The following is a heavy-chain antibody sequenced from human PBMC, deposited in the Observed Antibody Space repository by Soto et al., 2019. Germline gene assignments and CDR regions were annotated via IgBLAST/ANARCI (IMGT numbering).Heavy chain of an antibody. CDR3: ARVRCSSTSCYSRGCYFDY. V-gene: IGHV3-11*05. J-gene: IGHJ4*02. CDR1: GFTFSDYY. Sequence: PGDSLRLSCAASGFTFSDYYMSWIRQAPGKGLEWVSYISSRNSYKNYADTEKGRFNNTRDNDKNTLYLQMNRQRAEETTKNYCARVRCSSTSCYSRGCYFDYWGQGT. CDR2: ISSRNSYK. D-gene: IGHD2-2*01.